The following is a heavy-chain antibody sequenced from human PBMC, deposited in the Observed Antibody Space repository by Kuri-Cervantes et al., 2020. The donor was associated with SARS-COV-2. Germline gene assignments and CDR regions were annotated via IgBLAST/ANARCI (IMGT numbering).Heavy chain of an antibody. CDR2: IYPGDSDT. J-gene: IGHJ6*03. Sequence: KVSCKGSGYSFTSYWIGWVRQMPGKGLEWMGIIYPGDSDTRYSPSFQGQVTISADKSISTAYLHWNSLQASDTAMYYCARGTGTWGYYMDVWGKGTTVTVSS. V-gene: IGHV5-51*01. CDR1: GYSFTSYW. CDR3: ARGTGTWGYYMDV. D-gene: IGHD1-1*01.